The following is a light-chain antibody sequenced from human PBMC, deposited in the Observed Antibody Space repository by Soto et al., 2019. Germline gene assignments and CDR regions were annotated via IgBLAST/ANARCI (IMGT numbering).Light chain of an antibody. CDR3: HHRGNGIT. CDR1: QSVSSS. V-gene: IGKV3-11*01. CDR2: DAS. Sequence: EVVLTQSPATLSLSPGATATLSCGASQSVSSSLAWYQQKPGQAPRLLIHDASSRATGIPARFSGSGSGTDFTLTISSLEPEDFAVYYCHHRGNGITFGQGTRLEIK. J-gene: IGKJ5*01.